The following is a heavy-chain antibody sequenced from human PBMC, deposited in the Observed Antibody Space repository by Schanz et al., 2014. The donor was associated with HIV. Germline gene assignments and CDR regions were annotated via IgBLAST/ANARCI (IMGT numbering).Heavy chain of an antibody. CDR2: IKPNSGDT. Sequence: QVQLVQSGAEVKKPGASVKVSCKASGYTFTDYYINWVRQAPGQGLEWMGWIKPNSGDTYYAQKFQGRVTMTRDTSTSTVYMDLSSLTSEDTAVYYCARDKSGSSWYDSWGQGTLVTVSS. CDR1: GYTFTDYY. CDR3: ARDKSGSSWYDS. D-gene: IGHD6-13*01. V-gene: IGHV1-2*02. J-gene: IGHJ5*01.